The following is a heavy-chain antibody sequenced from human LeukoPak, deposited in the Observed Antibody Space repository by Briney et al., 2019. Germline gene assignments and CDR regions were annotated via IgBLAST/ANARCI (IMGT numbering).Heavy chain of an antibody. CDR3: AKSRDTAMIDAFDI. CDR1: GFTFSSYG. CDR2: ISYDGSNK. D-gene: IGHD5-18*01. J-gene: IGHJ3*02. Sequence: PGRSLRLSCAASGFTFSSYGMHWVRQAPGKGLEWVAVISYDGSNKYYADSVKGRFTISRDNSKNTLYLQMNSLRAEDTAVYYCAKSRDTAMIDAFDIWGQGTMVTVSS. V-gene: IGHV3-30*18.